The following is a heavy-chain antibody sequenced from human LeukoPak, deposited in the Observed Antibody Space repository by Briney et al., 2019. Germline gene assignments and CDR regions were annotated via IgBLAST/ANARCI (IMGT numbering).Heavy chain of an antibody. V-gene: IGHV1-2*02. D-gene: IGHD2-8*01. CDR2: INPNSGGT. J-gene: IGHJ4*02. Sequence: ASVKVSFKASGYTFTGYYMHWVRQAPGQGLEWMGWINPNSGGTNYAQKFQGRVTMTRDTSISTAYMELSRLRSDDTAVYYCAREGVGSPLKPGYWGQGTLVTVSS. CDR3: AREGVGSPLKPGY. CDR1: GYTFTGYY.